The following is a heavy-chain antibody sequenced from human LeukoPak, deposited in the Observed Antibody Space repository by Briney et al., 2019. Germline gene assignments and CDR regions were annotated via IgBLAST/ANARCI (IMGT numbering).Heavy chain of an antibody. J-gene: IGHJ6*03. V-gene: IGHV1-18*01. CDR3: ARDLGYCSSTICYYYYMDV. D-gene: IGHD2-2*03. CDR1: GYTFTSYG. Sequence: ASVKVSCKASGYTFTSYGISWVRQAPGQGLEWMGWISAYNGNTNYAQKLQGRVTMTTDTSTSTAYMELRSLRSDDTAVHYCARDLGYCSSTICYYYYMDVGGKGTTVTVSS. CDR2: ISAYNGNT.